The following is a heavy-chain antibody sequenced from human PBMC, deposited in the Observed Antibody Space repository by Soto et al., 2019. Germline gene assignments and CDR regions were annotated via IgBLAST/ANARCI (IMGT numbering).Heavy chain of an antibody. CDR1: GGSISSYY. Sequence: PSETLSLTCTVSGGSISSYYWSWIRQPPGKGLEWIGDIYYSGSTNYNPSLKSRVTISVDTSKNQFSLKLRSVTAADTAVYYCARVPINNGDYDYYGMDVWGQGTTVTVSS. CDR2: IYYSGST. D-gene: IGHD4-17*01. V-gene: IGHV4-59*01. J-gene: IGHJ6*02. CDR3: ARVPINNGDYDYYGMDV.